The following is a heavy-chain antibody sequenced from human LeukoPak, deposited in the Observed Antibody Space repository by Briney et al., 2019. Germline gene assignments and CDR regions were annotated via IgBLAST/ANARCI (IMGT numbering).Heavy chain of an antibody. CDR2: IYTSGST. CDR1: GGSISSGSYY. V-gene: IGHV4-61*02. D-gene: IGHD3-10*01. Sequence: SETLSLTCTVSGGSISSGSYYWSWIRQPAGKGLEWIGRIYTSGSTNYNPSLKSRVTISVDTSKNQFSLKLSSVTAADTAVYYCAGMVRGVTSFDYWGQGTLVTVSS. CDR3: AGMVRGVTSFDY. J-gene: IGHJ4*02.